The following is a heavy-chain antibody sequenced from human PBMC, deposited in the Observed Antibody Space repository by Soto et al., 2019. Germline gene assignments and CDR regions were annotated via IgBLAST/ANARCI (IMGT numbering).Heavy chain of an antibody. V-gene: IGHV4-31*03. CDR1: GGSISSGGYY. CDR3: ARTPEATVTAFDC. D-gene: IGHD4-17*01. CDR2: IHYSGST. J-gene: IGHJ4*02. Sequence: QVQLQESGPGLVKPSQPLSLTCTVSGGSISSGGYYWSGIRQRPGKCLEGIGYIHYSGSTYYNPSLKSRVTMSVDTSKNQFTLKLSSVTAADTAVYYCARTPEATVTAFDCWGLGTLVTVSS.